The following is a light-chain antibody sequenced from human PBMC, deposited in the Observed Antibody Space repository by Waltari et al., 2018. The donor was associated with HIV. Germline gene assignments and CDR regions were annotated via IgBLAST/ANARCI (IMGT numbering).Light chain of an antibody. CDR3: VSYISRASPE. V-gene: IGLV2-14*01. Sequence: QSGLTQPASVSGSPGQSITISCTATSREFDNSKDVSWYQHHPGKAPKVIIYEVSIRPSGVSDRFSGSKSGNTASLTISGLQAEDEAAYFCVSYISRASPEFGGGTKLTVL. CDR1: SREFDNSKD. CDR2: EVS. J-gene: IGLJ3*02.